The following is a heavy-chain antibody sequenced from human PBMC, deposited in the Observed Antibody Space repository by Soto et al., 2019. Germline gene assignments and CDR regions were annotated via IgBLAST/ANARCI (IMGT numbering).Heavy chain of an antibody. J-gene: IGHJ6*02. D-gene: IGHD3-22*01. CDR2: IKSKTDGGTT. CDR3: TTGSGYMARYYYGMDV. CDR1: GFTFSNAW. Sequence: GGSLRLSCAASGFTFSNAWMSWVCQAPGKGLEWVGRIKSKTDGGTTDYAAPVKGRFTISRDDSKNTLYLQMNSLKTEDTAVYYCTTGSGYMARYYYGMDVWGQGTTVTVSS. V-gene: IGHV3-15*01.